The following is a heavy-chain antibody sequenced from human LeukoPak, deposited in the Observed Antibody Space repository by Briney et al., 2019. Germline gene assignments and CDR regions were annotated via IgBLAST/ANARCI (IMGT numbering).Heavy chain of an antibody. J-gene: IGHJ4*02. CDR3: ATFFTDRDGHNAAYFDY. CDR1: GYTLTELS. V-gene: IGHV1-24*01. CDR2: FDPEDGET. Sequence: GASVKVSCKVSGYTLTELSMHWVRQAPGKGLEWMGGFDPEDGETIYAQKFQGRVTMTEDTSTDTAYMELSSLRSEDTAVYYCATFFTDRDGHNAAYFDYWGQGTLVTVSS. D-gene: IGHD5-24*01.